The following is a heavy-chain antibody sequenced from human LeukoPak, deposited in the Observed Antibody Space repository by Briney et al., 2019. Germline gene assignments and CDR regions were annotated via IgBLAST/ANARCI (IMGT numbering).Heavy chain of an antibody. V-gene: IGHV4-39*07. Sequence: SETLSLTCTVSGGSISSSSYYWGWIRQPPGKGLEWIGSIYYSGSTYYNPSLKSRVTISVDTSKNQFSLKLSSVTAADTAVYYCARGGAGDSYDSSGYYLGYFDYWGQGTLVTVSS. CDR1: GGSISSSSYY. CDR3: ARGGAGDSYDSSGYYLGYFDY. J-gene: IGHJ4*02. D-gene: IGHD3-22*01. CDR2: IYYSGST.